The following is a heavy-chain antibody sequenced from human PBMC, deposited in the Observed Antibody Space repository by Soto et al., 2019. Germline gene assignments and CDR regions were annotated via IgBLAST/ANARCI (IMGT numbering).Heavy chain of an antibody. CDR2: ISAYNGNT. CDR3: ARVVPPKNYYYSSGYSLLLSWYYYYGMDV. CDR1: GYTFTSYG. D-gene: IGHD3-22*01. J-gene: IGHJ6*02. Sequence: ASVKVSCKASGYTFTSYGISWVRQAPGQGLEWMGWISAYNGNTNYAQKLQGRVTMTTDTSTSTAYMELRSLRSDDTAVYYCARVVPPKNYYYSSGYSLLLSWYYYYGMDVWGQGTTVTVSS. V-gene: IGHV1-18*01.